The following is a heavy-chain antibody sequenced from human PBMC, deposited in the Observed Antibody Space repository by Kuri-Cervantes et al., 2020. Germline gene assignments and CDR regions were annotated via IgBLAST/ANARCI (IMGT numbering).Heavy chain of an antibody. J-gene: IGHJ5*02. CDR1: GYTFTSYG. Sequence: ASVKVSCKASGYTFTSYGISWVRQAPGQGLEWMGWTSAYNGNTNYAQKLQGRVTMTTDTSTSTAYMELRSLRSEDTAVYYCARVRSYLRRSPRENWFDPWGQGTLVTVSS. CDR3: ARVRSYLRRSPRENWFDP. V-gene: IGHV1-18*01. CDR2: TSAYNGNT. D-gene: IGHD3-10*01.